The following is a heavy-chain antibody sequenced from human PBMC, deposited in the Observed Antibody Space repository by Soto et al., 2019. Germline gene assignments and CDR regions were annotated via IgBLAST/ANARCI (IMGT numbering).Heavy chain of an antibody. Sequence: VAVISYDGSNKYYADSVKGRFTISRDNSKNTLYLQMNSLRAEDTAVYYCARDGVTMVRGVIPPLFDYWGQGTLVTVSS. J-gene: IGHJ4*02. D-gene: IGHD3-10*01. V-gene: IGHV3-30-3*01. CDR2: ISYDGSNK. CDR3: ARDGVTMVRGVIPPLFDY.